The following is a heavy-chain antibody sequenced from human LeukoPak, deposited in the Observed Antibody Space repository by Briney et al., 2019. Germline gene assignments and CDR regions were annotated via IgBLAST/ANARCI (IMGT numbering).Heavy chain of an antibody. CDR1: GFTFSSYA. V-gene: IGHV3-30-3*01. CDR3: ARPAGTYYYDSSGYTLDY. J-gene: IGHJ4*02. CDR2: ISYDGSNK. D-gene: IGHD3-22*01. Sequence: GRSLRLSCAASGFTFSSYAMHWVRQAPGKGLEWVAVISYDGSNKYYADSVKGRFTISRDNSENTLYLQMNSLRTEDTAVYYCARPAGTYYYDSSGYTLDYWGQGTLVTVSS.